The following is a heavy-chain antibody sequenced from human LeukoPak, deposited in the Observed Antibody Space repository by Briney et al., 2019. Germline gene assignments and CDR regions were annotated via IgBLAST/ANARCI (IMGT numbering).Heavy chain of an antibody. Sequence: SVKVTCKASGGTFSIYAISWVRQAPGQGLEWMGGIIPIFGTANYAQKFQGRVTITADESTSTAYMELSSLRSEDTAVYYCARGGYSGYDEFYFDYWGQGTLVTVSS. J-gene: IGHJ4*02. V-gene: IGHV1-69*13. D-gene: IGHD5-12*01. CDR3: ARGGYSGYDEFYFDY. CDR1: GGTFSIYA. CDR2: IIPIFGTA.